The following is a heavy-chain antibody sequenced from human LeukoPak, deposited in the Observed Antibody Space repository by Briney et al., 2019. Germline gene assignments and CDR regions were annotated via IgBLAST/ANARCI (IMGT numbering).Heavy chain of an antibody. CDR1: GFTFSTYA. Sequence: GGSLRLSCAASGFTFSTYAMTWVRQAPGKGLEWVSGINSNGDEIYYADSERGRFTISRDNSNNALYLQMDSLRAEDTAVYYCANWIGSSSRDYWGQGTLVTVSS. CDR2: INSNGDEI. CDR3: ANWIGSSSRDY. J-gene: IGHJ4*02. D-gene: IGHD6-6*01. V-gene: IGHV3-23*01.